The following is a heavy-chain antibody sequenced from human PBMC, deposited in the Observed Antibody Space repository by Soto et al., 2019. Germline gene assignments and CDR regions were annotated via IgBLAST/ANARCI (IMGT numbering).Heavy chain of an antibody. D-gene: IGHD1-26*01. CDR1: GFTFSSYS. CDR2: ISSSSSTI. V-gene: IGHV3-48*02. Sequence: GGSLRLSCAASGFTFSSYSMNWVRQAPGKGLEWVSYISSSSSTIYYTDSVKGRFTISRDNAKNSLYLQMNSLRDEDTAVYYCASFQDSGSYGALDYWGQGTLVTVSS. CDR3: ASFQDSGSYGALDY. J-gene: IGHJ4*02.